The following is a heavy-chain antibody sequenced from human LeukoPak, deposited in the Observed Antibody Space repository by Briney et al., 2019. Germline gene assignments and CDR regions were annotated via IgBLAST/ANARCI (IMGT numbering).Heavy chain of an antibody. CDR3: ARSYYYGSGIYSAFDY. CDR2: IYYSGST. D-gene: IGHD3-10*01. Sequence: PSETLPLTCTVSGGSISTTTYYWGWIRQPPGKGLEWIGTIYYSGSTYYNPSLKSRVTISVDTSKSQFSLKLSSVTAADTAVYYCARSYYYGSGIYSAFDYWGQGTLVTVSS. J-gene: IGHJ4*02. V-gene: IGHV4-39*07. CDR1: GGSISTTTYY.